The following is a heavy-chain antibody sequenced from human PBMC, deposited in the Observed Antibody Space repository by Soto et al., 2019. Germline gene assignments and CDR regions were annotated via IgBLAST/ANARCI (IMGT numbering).Heavy chain of an antibody. D-gene: IGHD3-10*02. Sequence: GLSCAASGFSISDHYMSWIRQAPGKGLEWVSYSSNSGTFTKYADSVKGRFSISRDNAKNSLYLEINSLRGEDTAIYYCVRSGDNYNVLDYWGQGTPVTVSS. CDR1: GFSISDHY. CDR2: SSNSGTFT. J-gene: IGHJ4*02. V-gene: IGHV3-11*03. CDR3: VRSGDNYNVLDY.